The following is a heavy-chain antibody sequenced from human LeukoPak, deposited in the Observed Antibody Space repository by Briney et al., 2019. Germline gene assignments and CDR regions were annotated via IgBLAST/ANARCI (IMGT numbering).Heavy chain of an antibody. Sequence: PSETLSLTCTVSGYSISSGYYWGWIRQPPGKGLEWIGSIYHSGSTYYNPSLKSRVTISVDTSKNQFSLKLSSVTAADTAVYYCARDRAAAGRLDFDYWGQGTLVTVSS. V-gene: IGHV4-38-2*02. CDR2: IYHSGST. J-gene: IGHJ4*02. CDR1: GYSISSGYY. CDR3: ARDRAAAGRLDFDY. D-gene: IGHD6-13*01.